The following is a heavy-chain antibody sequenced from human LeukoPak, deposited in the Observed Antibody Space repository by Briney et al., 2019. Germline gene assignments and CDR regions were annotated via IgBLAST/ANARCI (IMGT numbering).Heavy chain of an antibody. CDR3: ARAVHYFDSFDY. J-gene: IGHJ4*02. Sequence: GASVKVSCKTSGYSFTNFYIHWVRQAPGQGLEWMGIISPNPGTTIYAKKFQGRVTLPRDTSSSTVYMELSSLRSGDTAVYYCARAVHYFDSFDYWGQGTLVTVSS. V-gene: IGHV1-46*01. D-gene: IGHD3-9*01. CDR2: ISPNPGTT. CDR1: GYSFTNFY.